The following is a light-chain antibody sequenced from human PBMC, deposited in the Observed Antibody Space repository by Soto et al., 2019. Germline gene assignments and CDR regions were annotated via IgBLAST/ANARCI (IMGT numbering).Light chain of an antibody. CDR1: ISDVGGYNY. CDR3: SSYTSSSTLFYV. J-gene: IGLJ1*01. CDR2: EVS. V-gene: IGLV2-14*01. Sequence: QSALTQPASLSGSPGQSITISCTGTISDVGGYNYVSWYQQHPGKAPKLMIYEVSNRPSGVSNRFSGSKSGNTASLTISGLQAEDEADYYCSSYTSSSTLFYVFGTGTKVNVL.